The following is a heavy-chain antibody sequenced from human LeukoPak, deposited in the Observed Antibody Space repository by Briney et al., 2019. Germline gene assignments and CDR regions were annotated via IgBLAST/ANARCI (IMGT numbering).Heavy chain of an antibody. CDR3: ARDYADYVGYFFFDY. J-gene: IGHJ4*02. D-gene: IGHD4-17*01. CDR2: ISGGGETT. V-gene: IGHV3-23*01. Sequence: GGSLRLSCAASGFTFNNYAMNWVRQAPGKGLEWVSSISGGGETTYYADSAKGRFTISRDNSQNTLYLQMNSLRAEDTAVYYCARDYADYVGYFFFDYWGQGTLVTASS. CDR1: GFTFNNYA.